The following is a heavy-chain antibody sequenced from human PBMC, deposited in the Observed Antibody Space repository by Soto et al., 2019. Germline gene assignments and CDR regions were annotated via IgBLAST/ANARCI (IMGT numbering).Heavy chain of an antibody. Sequence: QVQLQESGPGLVKPSGTLSLTCTVSGASISSTSSGDWWSWVRQPPGKGLEWIGEIHHSGSTNYNPSLKTRVTMPVYKYKTQFSLSLSSVTAADKAVYYCAKMVGATLVDYWGQGTLVTVSS. CDR1: GASISSTSSGDW. CDR3: AKMVGATLVDY. D-gene: IGHD1-26*01. CDR2: IHHSGST. V-gene: IGHV4-4*02. J-gene: IGHJ4*02.